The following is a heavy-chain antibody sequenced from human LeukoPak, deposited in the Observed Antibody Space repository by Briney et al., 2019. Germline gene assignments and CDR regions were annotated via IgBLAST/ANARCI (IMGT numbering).Heavy chain of an antibody. CDR1: GFTFSSYW. CDR2: IKLDGSEK. D-gene: IGHD3-10*01. CDR3: ATEHYYGSGRLDP. Sequence: GGSPRLSCAASGFTFSSYWMTWVRQAPGKGLEWVANIKLDGSEKYYVDSVKGRFTISRDNAKSSLYLQMNSLRAEDTAVYYCATEHYYGSGRLDPWGQGTLVTVSS. J-gene: IGHJ5*02. V-gene: IGHV3-7*03.